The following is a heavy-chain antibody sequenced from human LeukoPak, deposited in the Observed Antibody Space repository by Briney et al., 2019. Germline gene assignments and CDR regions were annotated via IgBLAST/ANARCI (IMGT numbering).Heavy chain of an antibody. J-gene: IGHJ3*02. CDR1: GFIFTTYW. V-gene: IGHV3-74*01. CDR3: ARGDYGGDSNAFDI. Sequence: GGSLRLSCGASGFIFTTYWMHWVRQAPGKGLVWVSRVTSDGSSTRYADSVKGRFTVSRDNARNTLSLQMNSLRAEDTAVYYCARGDYGGDSNAFDIWGPGTMVTVS. D-gene: IGHD4-23*01. CDR2: VTSDGSST.